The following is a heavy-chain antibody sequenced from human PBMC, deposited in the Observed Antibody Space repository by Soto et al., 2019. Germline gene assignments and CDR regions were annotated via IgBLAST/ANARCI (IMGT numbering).Heavy chain of an antibody. CDR2: IIPILGIA. Sequence: QVQLVQSGAEVKKPGSSVKVSCKASGGTFSSYTISWVRQAPGQGLEWMGRIIPILGIANYAQKFQGRVTITAYKSTSTAYMELSSLRSEYTAVYYCARDQTRIAAAAVRFDPWGQGTLVTVSS. CDR3: ARDQTRIAAAAVRFDP. D-gene: IGHD6-13*01. V-gene: IGHV1-69*08. CDR1: GGTFSSYT. J-gene: IGHJ5*02.